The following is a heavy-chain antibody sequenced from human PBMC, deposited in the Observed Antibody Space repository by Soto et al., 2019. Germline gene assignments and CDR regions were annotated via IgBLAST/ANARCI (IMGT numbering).Heavy chain of an antibody. J-gene: IGHJ4*02. CDR1: GYTFTSYD. CDR3: ARGRVMITFGVVIVIDY. V-gene: IGHV1-8*01. Sequence: QVQLMQSGAAMKKPGASVKVSCKASGYTFTSYDINWVRQATGQGLEWMGWINPNTGYTDYAQKFQDRVTMTGNTSITTAYMELSSLRSEDTAVYYCARGRVMITFGVVIVIDYWGQGSPVTVSS. CDR2: INPNTGYT. D-gene: IGHD3-16*02.